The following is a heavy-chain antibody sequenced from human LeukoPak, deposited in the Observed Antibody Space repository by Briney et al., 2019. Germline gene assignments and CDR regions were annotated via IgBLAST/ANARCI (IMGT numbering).Heavy chain of an antibody. CDR2: ISSSSSYI. V-gene: IGHV3-21*01. J-gene: IGHJ4*02. CDR1: GFTFSSYS. Sequence: AGGSLRLSCAASGFTFSSYSMNWVRQAPGKGLEWVSSISSSSSYIYYADSVKGRFTISRDNAKNSLYLQMNSLRAEDTAVYYCAKDPSITIYSRGAYYFDYWGQGTLVTVSS. D-gene: IGHD3-3*01. CDR3: AKDPSITIYSRGAYYFDY.